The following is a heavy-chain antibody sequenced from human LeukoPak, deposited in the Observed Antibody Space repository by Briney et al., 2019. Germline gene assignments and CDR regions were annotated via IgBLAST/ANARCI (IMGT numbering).Heavy chain of an antibody. Sequence: SETLSLTCTVSGGSISSGSYYWSWIRQPAGKGLEWIGRIYTSGSTNYNPSLKSRVTISVDTSKNQFSLKLSSVTAADTSVYYCARGAMGCSGGSCYLRDVDYWGQGTLVIVSS. CDR1: GGSISSGSYY. CDR3: ARGAMGCSGGSCYLRDVDY. J-gene: IGHJ4*02. V-gene: IGHV4-61*02. D-gene: IGHD2-15*01. CDR2: IYTSGST.